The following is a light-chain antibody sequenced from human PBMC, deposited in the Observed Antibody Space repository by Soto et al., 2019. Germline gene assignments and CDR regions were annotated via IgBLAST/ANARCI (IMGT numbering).Light chain of an antibody. Sequence: DIQMTQSPSSLSASVGDRVTITCRASQSISSYLNWYQQKPGKAPKLLIYAASSLQSGVPSRFSGSGSGTDVTLTSSSLQPEDFATYYCQQSYSTLPLTFGGGTKVEIK. CDR1: QSISSY. J-gene: IGKJ4*01. CDR3: QQSYSTLPLT. CDR2: AAS. V-gene: IGKV1-39*01.